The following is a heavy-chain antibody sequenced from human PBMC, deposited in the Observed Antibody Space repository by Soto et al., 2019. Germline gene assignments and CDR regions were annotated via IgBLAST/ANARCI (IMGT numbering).Heavy chain of an antibody. CDR1: GFTFSSYG. J-gene: IGHJ4*02. CDR2: ISYDGSNK. CDR3: AKGSDYGSGTDMGGPFDY. V-gene: IGHV3-30*18. Sequence: GGSLRLSCAASGFTFSSYGMHWVRQAPGKGLEWVAVISYDGSNKYYADSVKGRFTISRDNSKNTLYLQMNSLRAEDTAVYYCAKGSDYGSGTDMGGPFDYWGQGTLVTVSS. D-gene: IGHD3-10*01.